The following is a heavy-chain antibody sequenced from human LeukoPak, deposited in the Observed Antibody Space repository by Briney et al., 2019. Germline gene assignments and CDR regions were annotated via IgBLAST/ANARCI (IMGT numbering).Heavy chain of an antibody. J-gene: IGHJ4*02. D-gene: IGHD1-26*01. CDR2: SSGSGGST. CDR1: GFTFRSYA. V-gene: IGHV3-23*01. CDR3: AKDPAASSGSYPDY. Sequence: GGSLTLACPASGFTFRSYAMSWVRQAPGKGLEWVSASSGSGGSTYYADSVQGRFTTSRDNSTNTQYLQMNSRRAEATAVYYCAKDPAASSGSYPDYWGQGTLVTVSS.